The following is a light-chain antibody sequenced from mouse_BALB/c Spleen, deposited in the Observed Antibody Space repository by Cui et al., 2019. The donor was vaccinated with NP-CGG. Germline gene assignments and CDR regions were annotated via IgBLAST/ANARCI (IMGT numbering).Light chain of an antibody. J-gene: IGLJ1*01. CDR2: GTN. V-gene: IGLV1*01. CDR3: ALWYSNHWV. CDR1: TGAVTTSNY. Sequence: QAVVTQESALTTSPGEIVTLTCRSSTGAVTTSNYANWVQEKPDHLFTGLIGGTNNRTPGVPARFSGSLIGDKAALTITGALTEDEAIYFCALWYSNHWVFGGGTKLTVL.